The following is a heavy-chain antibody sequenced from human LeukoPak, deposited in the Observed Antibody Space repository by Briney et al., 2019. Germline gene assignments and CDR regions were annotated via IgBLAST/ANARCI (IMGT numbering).Heavy chain of an antibody. Sequence: GGSLRLSCAASGFTFSNYAMSWVRQAPGKGLEWVSTISGSSGSTYYADSVKGRFTISRDNPKNTLYLEMNSLRVEDTAVYYCAKENGHYYKGFDYWGQGTLVTSSS. D-gene: IGHD3-22*01. CDR1: GFTFSNYA. J-gene: IGHJ4*02. CDR3: AKENGHYYKGFDY. V-gene: IGHV3-23*01. CDR2: ISGSSGST.